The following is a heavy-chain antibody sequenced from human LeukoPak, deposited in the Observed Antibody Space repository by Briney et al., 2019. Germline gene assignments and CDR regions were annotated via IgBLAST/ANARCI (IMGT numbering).Heavy chain of an antibody. D-gene: IGHD6-13*01. CDR3: ASRSPGRIAAAGLDY. V-gene: IGHV1-69*04. J-gene: IGHJ4*02. CDR2: IIPILGIA. Sequence: ASVKVSCKASGGTFSSYAISWVRQAPGQGLEWMGRIIPILGIANYAQKFQGRVTITADKSTSTAYMELNSLRAEDTAVYYCASRSPGRIAAAGLDYWGQGTLVTVSS. CDR1: GGTFSSYA.